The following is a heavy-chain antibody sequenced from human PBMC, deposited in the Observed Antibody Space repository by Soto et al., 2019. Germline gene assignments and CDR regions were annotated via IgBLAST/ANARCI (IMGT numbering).Heavy chain of an antibody. D-gene: IGHD2-2*01. J-gene: IGHJ3*02. CDR1: GGSISSGGSS. CDR2: IYHSGST. CDR3: ARASSSLQVFDI. V-gene: IGHV4-30-2*01. Sequence: SETLSLTCAFSGGSISSGGSSWSWIRQPPGKGLEWIGYIYHSGSTYYNPSLKSRVTISVDRSKNQFSLKLSSVTAADTAVYYCARASSSLQVFDIWGQGTMVTVSS.